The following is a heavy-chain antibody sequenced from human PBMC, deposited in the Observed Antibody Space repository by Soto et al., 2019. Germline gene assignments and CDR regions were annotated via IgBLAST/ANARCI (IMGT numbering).Heavy chain of an antibody. CDR2: ISSYNGNT. D-gene: IGHD2-2*01. CDR3: ARGPRYCSSTSCFSGVTWFDP. CDR1: GYTFTSCG. Sequence: ATVEVSCKASGYTFTSCGISWVRQAPGQGLEWMGWISSYNGNTNHAQKVQGRVTMTTDKSTSTTYMELRSLRSDDTAVYYCARGPRYCSSTSCFSGVTWFDPWGQGTLVTRLL. J-gene: IGHJ5*02. V-gene: IGHV1-18*04.